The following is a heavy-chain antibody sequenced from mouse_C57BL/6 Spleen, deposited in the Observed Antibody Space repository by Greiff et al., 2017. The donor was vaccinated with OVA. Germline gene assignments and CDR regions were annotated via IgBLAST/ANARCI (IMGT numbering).Heavy chain of an antibody. CDR1: GYTFTNYW. CDR3: ARGGLRRPYAMDY. D-gene: IGHD2-4*01. V-gene: IGHV1-63*01. J-gene: IGHJ4*01. Sequence: VQLVESGAELVRPGTSVKMSCKASGYTFTNYWIGWAKQRPGHGLEWIGDIYPGGGYTNYNEKFKGKATLTADKSSSTAYMQFSSLTSEDSAVYYCARGGLRRPYAMDYWGQGTSVTVSS. CDR2: IYPGGGYT.